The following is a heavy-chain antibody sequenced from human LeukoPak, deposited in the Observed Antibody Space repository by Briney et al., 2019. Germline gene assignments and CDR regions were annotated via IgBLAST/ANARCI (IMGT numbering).Heavy chain of an antibody. Sequence: PGGSLRLSCAASGFTFSRYAMHWVRQAPGKGLEWVTVISYDGTNKYYADSVKGRFTISRDNSKNTLYLQMNSPRAEDTAVYCARGGYYDILTRVFDYWGQGTLVTVSS. CDR2: ISYDGTNK. D-gene: IGHD3-9*01. CDR3: ARGGYYDILTRVFDY. J-gene: IGHJ4*02. V-gene: IGHV3-30*04. CDR1: GFTFSRYA.